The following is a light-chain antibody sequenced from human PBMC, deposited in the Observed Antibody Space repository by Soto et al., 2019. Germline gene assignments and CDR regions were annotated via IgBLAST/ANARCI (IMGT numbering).Light chain of an antibody. CDR2: AAS. CDR3: QNYVSAPVFT. V-gene: IGKV1-27*01. CDR1: QGIGKF. J-gene: IGKJ3*01. Sequence: DIQMTQTPPSLSASIEDRVTITCRASQGIGKFLAWYQQKPGKLPKLLIYAASTWQSGVPSRFSGSRSGTDFTLTISSLQPEDVATYYCQNYVSAPVFTFGPGTRVDV.